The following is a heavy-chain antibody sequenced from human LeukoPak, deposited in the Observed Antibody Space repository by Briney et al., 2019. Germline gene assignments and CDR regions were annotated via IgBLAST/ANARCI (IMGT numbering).Heavy chain of an antibody. J-gene: IGHJ4*02. Sequence: ASVKVSCKVSGYTLTELSMHWVRQAPGKGLEWMGGFDPEDGETIYAQKFQGRVTMTEDTSTDTAYMELSGLRSEDTAVYYCATAPLPIVGATDKDYWGRGILVTVSS. V-gene: IGHV1-24*01. CDR1: GYTLTELS. D-gene: IGHD1-26*01. CDR2: FDPEDGET. CDR3: ATAPLPIVGATDKDY.